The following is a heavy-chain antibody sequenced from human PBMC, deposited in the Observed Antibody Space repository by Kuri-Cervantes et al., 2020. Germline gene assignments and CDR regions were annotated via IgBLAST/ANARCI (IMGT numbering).Heavy chain of an antibody. CDR2: ILPPIRTP. CDR3: ARQRVGSTFDAFDM. Sequence: SVKVSCKASGGTFSRFALSWVRQAPGQGLQWVGGILPPIRTPNYAQTFQGRVTITTDGPTSTVYMELTSLTVEDTALYFCARQRVGSTFDAFDMWGQGTMVTVSS. D-gene: IGHD1-26*01. CDR1: GGTFSRFA. J-gene: IGHJ3*02. V-gene: IGHV1-69*05.